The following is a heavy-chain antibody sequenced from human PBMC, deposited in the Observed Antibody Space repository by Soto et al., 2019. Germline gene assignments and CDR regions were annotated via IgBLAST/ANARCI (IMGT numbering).Heavy chain of an antibody. Sequence: GASLRLSCAASGFTFSSYGMHWVRQAPGKGLEWVAVIWYDGSNKYYADSVKGRFTISRDNFKNTLYLQMNSLRAEDTAVYYCARGAESGYYDFWSGYYTNYYYGMDVWGQGT. CDR2: IWYDGSNK. V-gene: IGHV3-33*01. J-gene: IGHJ6*02. CDR1: GFTFSSYG. CDR3: ARGAESGYYDFWSGYYTNYYYGMDV. D-gene: IGHD3-3*01.